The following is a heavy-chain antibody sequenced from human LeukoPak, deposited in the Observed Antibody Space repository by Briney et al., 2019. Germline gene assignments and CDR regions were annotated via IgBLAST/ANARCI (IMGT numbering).Heavy chain of an antibody. V-gene: IGHV3-7*01. J-gene: IGHJ4*02. Sequence: GGSLRLSCAASGFTFSSYWMSWVRQAPGKGLEWVANIKQDGSEKYYVDSVKGRFTISRDNAKNSLYLQMNSLRAEDTAVYYCARDNPPDIVVVVAADGEDYWGQGTLVTVSS. CDR2: IKQDGSEK. D-gene: IGHD2-15*01. CDR1: GFTFSSYW. CDR3: ARDNPPDIVVVVAADGEDY.